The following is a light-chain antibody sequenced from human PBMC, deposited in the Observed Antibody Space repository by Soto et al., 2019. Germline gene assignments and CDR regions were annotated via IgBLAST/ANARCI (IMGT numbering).Light chain of an antibody. Sequence: IQLTQSPSSLSASVGDRVTMTCRASQGISSYLAWYQQKPGKAPKLLIYAASTLQSGVPSRFSGSGSGTDFTLTISRLQPDDFATYYCQHYNSYSEAFGQGTKVDIK. CDR3: QHYNSYSEA. CDR1: QGISSY. J-gene: IGKJ1*01. V-gene: IGKV1-9*01. CDR2: AAS.